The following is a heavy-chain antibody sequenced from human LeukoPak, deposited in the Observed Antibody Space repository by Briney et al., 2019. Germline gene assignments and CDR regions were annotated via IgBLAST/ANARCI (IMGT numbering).Heavy chain of an antibody. D-gene: IGHD3-22*01. CDR1: GYTFTSYY. V-gene: IGHV1-2*02. J-gene: IGHJ4*02. CDR3: ARDYYDSSGYISDY. CDR2: INPNSGGT. Sequence: ASVKVSCKASGYTFTSYYMHWVRQAPGQGLEWMGWINPNSGGTDYAQKFQGRVTMTSDTSISTAYMELSRLRSDDTAVYYCARDYYDSSGYISDYWGQGTLVTVSS.